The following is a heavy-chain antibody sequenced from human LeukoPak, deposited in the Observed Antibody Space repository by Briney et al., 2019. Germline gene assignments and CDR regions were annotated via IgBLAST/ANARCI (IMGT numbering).Heavy chain of an antibody. CDR2: INPNSGGT. D-gene: IGHD5-18*01. CDR3: ARKQPPDNYMDV. CDR1: GYTFTGYY. J-gene: IGHJ6*03. V-gene: IGHV1-2*02. Sequence: ASVKVSCKASGYTFTGYYMHWVRQAPGQGLEWMGWINPNSGGTNYAQKFQGRVTMTRDTSISTAYMELSRLRSDDTAVYYCARKQPPDNYMDVWGKGTTVTVSS.